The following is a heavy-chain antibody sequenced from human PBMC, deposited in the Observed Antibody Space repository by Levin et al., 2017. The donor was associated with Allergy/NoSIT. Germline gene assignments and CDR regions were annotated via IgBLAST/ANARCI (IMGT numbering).Heavy chain of an antibody. D-gene: IGHD6-19*01. CDR1: GFAFNSYA. CDR2: IPYDGNTK. CDR3: AKSGAREISSGWYADY. J-gene: IGHJ4*02. V-gene: IGHV3-30-3*02. Sequence: AGESLKISCAASGFAFNSYALHWVRQAPGKGLEWVAIIPYDGNTKFYADSVKGRFTISRDNSKNTLYLQMSSLRLEDTAIYYCAKSGAREISSGWYADYWGQGTLVTVSS.